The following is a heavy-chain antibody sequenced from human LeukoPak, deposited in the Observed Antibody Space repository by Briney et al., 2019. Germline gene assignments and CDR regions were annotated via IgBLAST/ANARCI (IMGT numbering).Heavy chain of an antibody. D-gene: IGHD6-19*01. V-gene: IGHV4-30-2*01. J-gene: IGHJ6*04. CDR2: IYHSGST. CDR3: ARALYGSGWLLYGMDV. CDR1: GGSISSGGYS. Sequence: SETLSLTCAVSGGSISSGGYSWSWIRQPPGKGLEWIGYIYHSGSTYYNPSLKSRVTISVDRSKNQFSLKLSSVTAADTAVYYCARALYGSGWLLYGMDVWGKGTTVTVSS.